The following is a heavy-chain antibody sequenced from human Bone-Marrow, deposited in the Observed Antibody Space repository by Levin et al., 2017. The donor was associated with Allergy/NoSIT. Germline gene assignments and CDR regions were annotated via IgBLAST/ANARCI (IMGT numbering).Heavy chain of an antibody. CDR3: ARDLRFEIDYYDASALLAFDY. CDR1: EFTFSSYT. V-gene: IGHV3-30*04. CDR2: ISYDAVIQ. J-gene: IGHJ4*02. Sequence: GGSLRLSCAASEFTFSSYTMHWVRQAPGKGLEWVALISYDAVIQHYGDSVKGRFTISRDNSKNTLYLQMNSLRAEDTAVYFCARDLRFEIDYYDASALLAFDYWGRGTLVTVSS. D-gene: IGHD3-16*01.